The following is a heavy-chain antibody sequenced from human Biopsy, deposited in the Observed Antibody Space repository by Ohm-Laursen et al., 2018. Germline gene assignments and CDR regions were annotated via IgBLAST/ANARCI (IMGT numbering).Heavy chain of an antibody. V-gene: IGHV4-34*08. D-gene: IGHD2-15*01. CDR3: GNEVHGRDY. J-gene: IGHJ4*02. CDR1: GKTFSDYQ. CDR2: INQAGTT. Sequence: TLSLTWAVFGKTFSDYQWSWIRQPPGKGLEWIGQINQAGTTNYNTSLKSRVSISADASKYEFSLRLTSVTAADTAVYLCGNEVHGRDYWGLGAQVTVSS.